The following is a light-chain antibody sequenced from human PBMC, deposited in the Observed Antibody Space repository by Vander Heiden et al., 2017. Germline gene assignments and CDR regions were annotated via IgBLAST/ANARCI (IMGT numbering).Light chain of an antibody. J-gene: IGKJ2*01. V-gene: IGKV3-11*01. CDR1: QSVSSY. Sequence: EIVLTQSPATLSLSPGERATLSCRASQSVSSYLAWYQQKPGQAPRLVIYDASSRANGIPDRFSGSGSGTDFTLTSSSLEPEDFAVYYCQRRSDSYTFGQGTRLEIK. CDR2: DAS. CDR3: QRRSDSYT.